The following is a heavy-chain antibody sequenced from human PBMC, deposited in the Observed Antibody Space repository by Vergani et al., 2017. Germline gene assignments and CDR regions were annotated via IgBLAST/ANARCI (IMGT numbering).Heavy chain of an antibody. Sequence: VQLVESGGGLVQPGRSLRLSCAASGFTFDDYAMHWVRQAPGKGLEWVSGISWNSGSIGYADSVKGRFTISRDNAKNSLYLQMNSLRAEDTALYYCAKDTAYYYYYMDVWGKGTTVTVSS. J-gene: IGHJ6*03. V-gene: IGHV3-9*01. CDR3: AKDTAYYYYYMDV. CDR2: ISWNSGSI. CDR1: GFTFDDYA.